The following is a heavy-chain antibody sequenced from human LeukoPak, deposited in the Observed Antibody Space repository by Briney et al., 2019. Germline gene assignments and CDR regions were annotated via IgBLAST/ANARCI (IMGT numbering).Heavy chain of an antibody. CDR2: IKQDGSEK. Sequence: TGGSLRLSCAASGFTFSSYWMSLVRQAPGKGLEWVANIKQDGSEKYYVDSVKGRFTISRDNAKNSLYLQMNSLRAEDTAVYYCARDPNPYYDFWSGYCPPDYYYYMDVWGKGTTVTVSS. CDR1: GFTFSSYW. CDR3: ARDPNPYYDFWSGYCPPDYYYYMDV. D-gene: IGHD3-3*01. J-gene: IGHJ6*03. V-gene: IGHV3-7*01.